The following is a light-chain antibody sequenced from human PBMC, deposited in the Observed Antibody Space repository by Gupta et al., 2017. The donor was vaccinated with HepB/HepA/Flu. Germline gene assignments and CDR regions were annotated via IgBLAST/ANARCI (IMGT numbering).Light chain of an antibody. J-gene: IGLJ1*01. Sequence: QSALTQPRSVSSSPGQSVTISCTGTSSDVGSYNRVSWYQQHPNKAPKVMIYDVDERPSGVPDRFSGSKSGNTASLTISGLQADDEADYYCCSNAGNSYVFGTGTKITVL. CDR2: DVD. V-gene: IGLV2-11*01. CDR1: SSDVGSYNR. CDR3: CSNAGNSYV.